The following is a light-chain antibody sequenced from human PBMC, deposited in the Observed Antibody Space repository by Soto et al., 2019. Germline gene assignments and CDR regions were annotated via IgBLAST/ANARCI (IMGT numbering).Light chain of an antibody. CDR3: QKLSAYPNT. CDR2: AAS. J-gene: IGKJ2*01. V-gene: IGKV1-9*01. Sequence: DIQLTQSPSFLSASVGDRVTITWRASQGIDSYLAWYQQKPGKAPNLLIYAASTLRSGVPSRFSGSGYGTDFTLTISSLQPEDFATYYCQKLSAYPNTFGQGTKLEIK. CDR1: QGIDSY.